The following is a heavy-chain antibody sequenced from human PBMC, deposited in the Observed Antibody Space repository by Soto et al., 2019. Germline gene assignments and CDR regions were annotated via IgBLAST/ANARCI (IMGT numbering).Heavy chain of an antibody. Sequence: SVKVSCKASGYTFPSYYMHWVRQAPGQGLEWMGIINPSGGSTSYAQKFQGRVTMTRDTSTSTVYMELSSPRSEDTAVYYCARSIIVVASGSAFDIWGQGTMVTVSS. D-gene: IGHD3-22*01. CDR2: INPSGGST. V-gene: IGHV1-46*01. CDR1: GYTFPSYY. J-gene: IGHJ3*02. CDR3: ARSIIVVASGSAFDI.